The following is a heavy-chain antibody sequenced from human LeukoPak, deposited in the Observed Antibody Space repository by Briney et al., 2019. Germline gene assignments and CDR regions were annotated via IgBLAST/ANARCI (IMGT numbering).Heavy chain of an antibody. CDR2: INHSGST. CDR1: GGSFSGYY. CDR3: ARGHHIVVVVAAKFDP. J-gene: IGHJ5*02. Sequence: SETLSLTCAVYGGSFSGYYWSWIRQPPGKGLEWIGEINHSGSTNYNPSLKSRVTISVDTSKNQFSLKLSSVTAADTAVYYCARGHHIVVVVAAKFDPRGQGTLVTVSS. D-gene: IGHD2-15*01. V-gene: IGHV4-34*01.